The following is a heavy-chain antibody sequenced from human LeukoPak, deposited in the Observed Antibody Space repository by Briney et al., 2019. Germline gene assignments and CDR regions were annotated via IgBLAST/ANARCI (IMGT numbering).Heavy chain of an antibody. CDR1: GFTLSSYA. Sequence: GGSLRLSCAASGFTLSSYAMSWVRQATGKGLEWVSAISDSGNTYHADSVKGRFTISRDSSKNTLFLQMNRLRPEDAAVYYCAKINDILDGYNDYWGQGTLVTVSS. CDR3: AKINDILDGYNDY. D-gene: IGHD5-24*01. J-gene: IGHJ4*02. V-gene: IGHV3-23*01. CDR2: ISDSGNT.